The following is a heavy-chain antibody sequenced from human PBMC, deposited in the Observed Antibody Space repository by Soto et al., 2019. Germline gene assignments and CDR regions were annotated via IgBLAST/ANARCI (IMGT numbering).Heavy chain of an antibody. CDR2: IYHSGNT. V-gene: IGHV4-4*02. Sequence: QVQLQESGPGLVKPSGTLSLTCALSGASIITDNWWSWVRQPPGKEMEWIGEIYHSGNTNFNPSVKSRVTTSIDTSENQCSLTVSSVTAADTAIYYCARASASSKLRGVVINWGQGTLVTVSS. D-gene: IGHD3-10*01. J-gene: IGHJ4*02. CDR1: GASIITDNW. CDR3: ARASASSKLRGVVIN.